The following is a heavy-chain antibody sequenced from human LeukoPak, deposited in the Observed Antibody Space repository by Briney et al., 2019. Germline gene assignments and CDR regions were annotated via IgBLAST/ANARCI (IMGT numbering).Heavy chain of an antibody. CDR1: GFTVSSNY. D-gene: IGHD3-10*01. V-gene: IGHV3-53*05. Sequence: GGSLRLSCAASGFTVSSNYMSWVRQAPGKGLEWVSVIYSGGSTYYADSVKGRFTISRDNSKNTLYLQMNSLRSEDTAVYYCARDRTFGVTYYYFDYWGQGTLVTVSS. CDR3: ARDRTFGVTYYYFDY. J-gene: IGHJ4*02. CDR2: IYSGGST.